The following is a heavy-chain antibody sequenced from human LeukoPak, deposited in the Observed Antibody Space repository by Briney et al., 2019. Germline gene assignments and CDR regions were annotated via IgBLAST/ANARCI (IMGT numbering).Heavy chain of an antibody. Sequence: PGGSLRLSCAASGFTFSSYAMSWVRQAPGKGLEWVSSISSGGGGTDSADSVKGRFTISRDNSKNTLFLQVNSLRVEDTAVYFCAKDRDGTVSHPYFQDWGQGTLVTVSS. CDR3: AKDRDGTVSHPYFQD. CDR1: GFTFSSYA. V-gene: IGHV3-23*01. D-gene: IGHD4-17*01. J-gene: IGHJ1*01. CDR2: ISSGGGGT.